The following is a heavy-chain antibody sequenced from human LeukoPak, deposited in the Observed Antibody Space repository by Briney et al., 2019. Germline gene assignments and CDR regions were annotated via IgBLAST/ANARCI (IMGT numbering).Heavy chain of an antibody. CDR2: INPNSGGT. V-gene: IGHV1-2*02. D-gene: IGHD7-27*01. CDR3: ARDIGNWGSGYYCGMDV. Sequence: ASVKVSCKASGYTLTEHYMHWVRQAPGQGLEWMGWINPNSGGTKYAYKFPGRVNMTRDKYITTAYMELSRLRSDDSAVYYCARDIGNWGSGYYCGMDVRGQGTPVTVSS. CDR1: GYTLTEHY. J-gene: IGHJ6*02.